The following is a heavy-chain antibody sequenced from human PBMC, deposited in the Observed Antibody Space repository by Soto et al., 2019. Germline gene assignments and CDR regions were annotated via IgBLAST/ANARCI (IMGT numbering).Heavy chain of an antibody. D-gene: IGHD2-21*02. CDR1: GGSITSDDYY. Sequence: QVQLQESGPGLVKPSQSLSLTCTVSGGSITSDDYYWSWIRQPPGRGLEWIGHIFYSGSTHYNPSLKSRFIISLDTSKKQVSLKLSSVTAADTAVYYCASANCGGDCSYRHDRYYFESWGQGTLVTVSS. V-gene: IGHV4-30-4*01. J-gene: IGHJ4*02. CDR3: ASANCGGDCSYRHDRYYFES. CDR2: IFYSGST.